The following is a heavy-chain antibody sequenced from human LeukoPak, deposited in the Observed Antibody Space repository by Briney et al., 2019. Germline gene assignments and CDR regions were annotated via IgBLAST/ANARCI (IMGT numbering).Heavy chain of an antibody. V-gene: IGHV1-2*02. D-gene: IGHD1-26*01. CDR3: ARSVGATDTVFDY. CDR2: INPNSGGT. CDR1: GYTFTGYY. J-gene: IGHJ4*02. Sequence: GASVKVSCKASGYTFTGYYMHWVRQAPGQGLEWMGWINPNSGGTNYAQKFQGRVTMTRDTSISTAYMELSRLRSDDTAVYYCARSVGATDTVFDYWGQGTLVTVSS.